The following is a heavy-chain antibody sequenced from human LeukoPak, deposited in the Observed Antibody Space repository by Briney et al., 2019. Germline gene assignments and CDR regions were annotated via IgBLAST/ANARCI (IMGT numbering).Heavy chain of an antibody. V-gene: IGHV3-48*03. CDR1: GFTFSSYE. Sequence: PGGSLRLSCAASGFTFSSYEMNWVRQAPGKGLEWVSYISSSGSTIYYADSVKGRFTISRDNATNSLYLQMNSLRAEDTAVYYGATVTGYYNFDYWGQGTLVTVSS. CDR3: ATVTGYYNFDY. D-gene: IGHD3-9*01. J-gene: IGHJ4*02. CDR2: ISSSGSTI.